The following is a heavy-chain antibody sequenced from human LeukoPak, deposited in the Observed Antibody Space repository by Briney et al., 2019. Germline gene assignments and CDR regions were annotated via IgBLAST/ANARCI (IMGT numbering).Heavy chain of an antibody. CDR3: AKDGTFIVVVPAAIPSFDP. J-gene: IGHJ5*02. V-gene: IGHV3-23*01. D-gene: IGHD2-2*01. Sequence: GGSLRLSCAPSVFTFSSYAMSWVRQAPGRGVAWVSAISGSVGRTYYVDSVKGRFTISVDNSKNELYLQMNSLRAEDTAVYYCAKDGTFIVVVPAAIPSFDPWGQGTLVTVSS. CDR2: ISGSVGRT. CDR1: VFTFSSYA.